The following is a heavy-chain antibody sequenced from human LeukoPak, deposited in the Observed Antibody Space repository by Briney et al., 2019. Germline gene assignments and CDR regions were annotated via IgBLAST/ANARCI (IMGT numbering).Heavy chain of an antibody. V-gene: IGHV3-7*01. CDR3: ARDVTALDS. Sequence: GGSLRLSCAVSGFTFSSYGMSWVRQAPGKGLEWVANINQGGSEKYYVDSVRGRFTISRDNAKNSLYLQMNSLRADDTAVYYCARDVTALDSWGQGTLVTVSS. CDR1: GFTFSSYG. J-gene: IGHJ4*02. CDR2: INQGGSEK. D-gene: IGHD2-2*01.